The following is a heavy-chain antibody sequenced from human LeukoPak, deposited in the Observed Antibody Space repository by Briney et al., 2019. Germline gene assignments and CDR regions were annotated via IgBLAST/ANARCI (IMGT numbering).Heavy chain of an antibody. CDR2: ISSSSSYI. Sequence: VSSNYMNWVRQAPGKGLEWVSSISSSSSYIYYADSVKGRFTISRDNAKNSLYLQMNSLRAEDTAVYYCARLYYGSGSYLFDYWGQGTLVTV. CDR1: VSSNY. CDR3: ARLYYGSGSYLFDY. D-gene: IGHD3-10*01. V-gene: IGHV3-21*01. J-gene: IGHJ4*02.